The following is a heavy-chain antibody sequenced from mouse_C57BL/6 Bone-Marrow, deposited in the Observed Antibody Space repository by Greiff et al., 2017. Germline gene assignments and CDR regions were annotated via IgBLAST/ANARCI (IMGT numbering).Heavy chain of an antibody. CDR2: IDPENGDT. CDR3: TVLYYDYSYYFDY. D-gene: IGHD2-4*01. J-gene: IGHJ2*01. V-gene: IGHV14-4*01. CDR1: GFNIKDDY. Sequence: EVQLQQSGAELVRPGASVKLSCTASGFNIKDDYMHWVKQRPEQGLEWIGWIDPENGDTEYASKFQGKATITADTSSNTAYLQLSSLTSEDTAVYYCTVLYYDYSYYFDYWGQGTTLTVSS.